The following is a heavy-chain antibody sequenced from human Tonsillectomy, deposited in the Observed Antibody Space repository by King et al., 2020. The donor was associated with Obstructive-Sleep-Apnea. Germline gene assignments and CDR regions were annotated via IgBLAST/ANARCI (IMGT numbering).Heavy chain of an antibody. V-gene: IGHV1-69*12. Sequence: QLVQSGAEVKKPGSSVKVSCKASGGTFSSYTFSWVRQAAGHGLEWMGGINPISETANYAQKFQGRVTITADESTSTAYMNLGSLTSEDTAVYYCAREGATMSAIIAYWGLGTLVTVSS. CDR3: AREGATMSAIIAY. CDR1: GGTFSSYT. D-gene: IGHD5-12*01. J-gene: IGHJ4*02. CDR2: INPISETA.